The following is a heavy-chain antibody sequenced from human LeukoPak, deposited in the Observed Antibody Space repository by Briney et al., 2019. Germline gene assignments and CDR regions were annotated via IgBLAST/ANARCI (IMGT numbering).Heavy chain of an antibody. V-gene: IGHV3-72*01. Sequence: GGSLRLSCAASGFTFNYHYMEWVRQAPGKGREGVGRINQTATISFTQYAASVEGRFTISRDASNNSLYLPMNTMKTEDTAVYYCARAKLEDSYTLDSGQGTPVTVSS. CDR2: INQTATISFT. J-gene: IGHJ4*01. CDR1: GFTFNYHY. CDR3: ARAKLEDSYTLD. D-gene: IGHD5-24*01.